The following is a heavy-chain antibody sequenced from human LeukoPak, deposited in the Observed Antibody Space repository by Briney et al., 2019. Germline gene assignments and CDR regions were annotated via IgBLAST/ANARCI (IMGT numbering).Heavy chain of an antibody. Sequence: GGSLRLSCAASGFTFSNAWMSWVRQAPGKGLEWVGRIKSKTDGGTTDYAAPVKGRFTISRDDSKNTLYLQMNSLKTEDTAVYYCTTIPVGGSTSCYGCIDVWGKGTTVTVSS. CDR2: IKSKTDGGTT. CDR1: GFTFSNAW. D-gene: IGHD2-2*01. V-gene: IGHV3-15*01. CDR3: TTIPVGGSTSCYGCIDV. J-gene: IGHJ6*03.